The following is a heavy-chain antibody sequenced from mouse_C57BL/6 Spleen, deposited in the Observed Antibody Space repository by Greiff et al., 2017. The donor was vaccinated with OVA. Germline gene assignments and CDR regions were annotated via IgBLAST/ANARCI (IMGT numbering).Heavy chain of an antibody. CDR1: GYTFTSYG. CDR3: ARYEGNYLYAMDY. Sequence: VKLVESGAELARPGASVKLSCKASGYTFTSYGISWVKQRTGQGLEWIGEIYPRSGNTYYNEKFKGKATLTADKSSSTAYMELRSLTSEDSAVYFCARYEGNYLYAMDYWGQGTSVTVSS. J-gene: IGHJ4*01. CDR2: IYPRSGNT. D-gene: IGHD2-1*01. V-gene: IGHV1-81*01.